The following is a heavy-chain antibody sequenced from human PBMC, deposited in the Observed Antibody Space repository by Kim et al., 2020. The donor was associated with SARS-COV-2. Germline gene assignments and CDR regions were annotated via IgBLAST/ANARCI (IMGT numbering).Heavy chain of an antibody. Sequence: GGSLRLSCAASGFTFSTSVMSWVRQAPGKGLEWVSAISDSGGRTFYADSMKGRFTISRDNSENTVYLQMNSLRAEDTAVYYCAKDLRDGYNLRELDYWGQGTLVTVSS. D-gene: IGHD5-12*01. CDR3: AKDLRDGYNLRELDY. CDR1: GFTFSTSV. V-gene: IGHV3-23*01. J-gene: IGHJ4*02. CDR2: ISDSGGRT.